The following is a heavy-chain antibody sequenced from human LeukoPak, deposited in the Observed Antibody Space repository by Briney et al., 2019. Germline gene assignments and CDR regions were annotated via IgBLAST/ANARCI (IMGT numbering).Heavy chain of an antibody. V-gene: IGHV3-7*01. CDR2: IKEDGSEK. J-gene: IGHJ2*01. CDR1: GLPLSSYS. D-gene: IGHD6-13*01. CDR3: ARRIAGTATGGYFEP. Sequence: GGSLRLSCAASGLPLSSYSMNWVRQAPGKGLEWVANIKEDGSEKSYVDSVKGRFTISRDNTKNSLHLQMNSLRAEDTAVYYCARRIAGTATGGYFEPWGRGTLVSVSS.